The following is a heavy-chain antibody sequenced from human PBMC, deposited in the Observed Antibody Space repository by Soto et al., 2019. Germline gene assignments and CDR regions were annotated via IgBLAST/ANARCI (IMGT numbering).Heavy chain of an antibody. V-gene: IGHV3-33*01. Sequence: QVQLVESGGGVVQPGRSLRLSCAASGFTFSSYGMHWVRQAPGKGLEWVAVIWYDGSNKYYADSVKGRFTISRDNPKNTLYLQMNSLRAEDTAVYYCARTSPRPGYFDYWGQGTLVTVSS. CDR2: IWYDGSNK. CDR3: ARTSPRPGYFDY. CDR1: GFTFSSYG. J-gene: IGHJ4*02.